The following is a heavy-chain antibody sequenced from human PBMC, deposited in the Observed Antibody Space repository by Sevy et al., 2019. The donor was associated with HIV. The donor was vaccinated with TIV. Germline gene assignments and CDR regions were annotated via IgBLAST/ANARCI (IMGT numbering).Heavy chain of an antibody. Sequence: GGSLRLSCAASGFTFSIIYMNWVRQSPGKGLEWVGRMKSKIDGGTIDYAAPVKDRLTMSRDDSKNTLYLQMNSLKADETAVYYCTTVGFPHWGSEAFDIWGQGTMVTVSS. J-gene: IGHJ3*02. CDR1: GFTFSIIY. CDR2: MKSKIDGGTI. D-gene: IGHD3-16*01. CDR3: TTVGFPHWGSEAFDI. V-gene: IGHV3-15*05.